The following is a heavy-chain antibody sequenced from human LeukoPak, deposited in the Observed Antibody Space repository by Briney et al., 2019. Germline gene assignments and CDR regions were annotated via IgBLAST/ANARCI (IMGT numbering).Heavy chain of an antibody. CDR1: GGSISRDY. J-gene: IGHJ5*02. Sequence: SETLSLTCSVSGGSISRDYWSWIRQPPGKGVEWIGHIYTSGSTNYNPSLKSRVTISVDTSKNQFSLKLSSVTAADTAVYYCARLNVGNYFPLGWFDPWGQGTLVTVSS. V-gene: IGHV4-4*09. CDR3: ARLNVGNYFPLGWFDP. CDR2: IYTSGST. D-gene: IGHD4-11*01.